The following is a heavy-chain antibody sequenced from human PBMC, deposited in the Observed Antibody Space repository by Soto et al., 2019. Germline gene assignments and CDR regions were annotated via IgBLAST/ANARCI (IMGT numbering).Heavy chain of an antibody. CDR1: GFTFDDYA. CDR2: ISWNSGSI. Sequence: EVQLVESGGGLVQPGRSLSLSCAASGFTFDDYAMHWVRQAPGNGLERVSGISWNSGSIGYADSVKGRFTISRDNAKNSLYLQMNSLRAEDTALYYCAKAGFWSGYYSLVDYWGQGTLVTVSS. J-gene: IGHJ4*02. V-gene: IGHV3-9*01. D-gene: IGHD3-3*01. CDR3: AKAGFWSGYYSLVDY.